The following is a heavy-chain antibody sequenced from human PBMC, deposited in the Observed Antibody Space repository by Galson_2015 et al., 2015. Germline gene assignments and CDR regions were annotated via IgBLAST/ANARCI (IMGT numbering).Heavy chain of an antibody. D-gene: IGHD2-21*01. J-gene: IGHJ6*04. CDR2: ISGSGVST. Sequence: SLRLSCAASGFSFSTYPMFWVRQVPGKGLEWVSAISGSGVSTYHADSVRGRFTISRDNSKDTLYLQMNSLRGEDTALYYCATDAPVVYLFPPLDGLGRGTMVTASS. CDR1: GFSFSTYP. CDR3: ATDAPVVYLFPPLDG. V-gene: IGHV3-23*01.